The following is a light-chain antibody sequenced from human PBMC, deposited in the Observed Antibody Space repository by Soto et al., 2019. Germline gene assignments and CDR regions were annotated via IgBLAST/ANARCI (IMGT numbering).Light chain of an antibody. Sequence: EVVLAQSPGTLSLSPGQRATLSCRASQSVDSNLAWYHQRPGQAPRLVIFGASNRATGFAARFSGSGSGTDFTLSISSLQSEDFAVYYCQQYIYWPYTFGQGTKVDIK. J-gene: IGKJ2*01. CDR3: QQYIYWPYT. CDR2: GAS. V-gene: IGKV3-15*01. CDR1: QSVDSN.